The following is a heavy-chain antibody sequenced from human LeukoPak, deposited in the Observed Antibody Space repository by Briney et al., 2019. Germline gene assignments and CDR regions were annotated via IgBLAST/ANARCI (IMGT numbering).Heavy chain of an antibody. CDR1: GFTFSSYS. D-gene: IGHD6-13*01. CDR3: TRAVAAADFSPGY. V-gene: IGHV3-21*01. CDR2: ISSSSSYI. Sequence: TGGSLRLSCVASGFTFSSYSMNWVRQAPGKGLEWVSCISSSSSYIYYADPVKGRFTISRDNAKNSVYMQMNSRTAEDTAVYYCTRAVAAADFSPGYWGQGTLVTVSS. J-gene: IGHJ4*02.